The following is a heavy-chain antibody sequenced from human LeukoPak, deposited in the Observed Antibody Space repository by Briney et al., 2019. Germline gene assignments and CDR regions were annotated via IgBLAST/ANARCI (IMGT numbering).Heavy chain of an antibody. CDR1: GFTFSSYA. D-gene: IGHD5-18*01. CDR3: ASVYSPP. V-gene: IGHV3-30-3*01. CDR2: ISYDGSNK. Sequence: GGSLRLSCAASGFTFSSYAMHWVRQAPGKGLEWVAVISYDGSNKYYADSVKGRFTISRDNSKNTLYLQMNSLRAEDTAVYYCASVYSPPWGQGTLVTVSS. J-gene: IGHJ5*02.